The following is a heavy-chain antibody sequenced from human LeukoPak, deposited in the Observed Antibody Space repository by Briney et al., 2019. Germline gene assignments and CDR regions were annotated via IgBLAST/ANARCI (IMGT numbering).Heavy chain of an antibody. CDR2: VSGSGDST. V-gene: IGHV3-23*01. CDR3: AKVFGGSYSSFDY. Sequence: GGSLRLSCTASGFTFNNYAMSWVRQAPGQGLQWVSTVSGSGDSTYYTDSVKGRFTISRDNSKNTLYLQMNSLRAGDTAVYYCAKVFGGSYSSFDYWGQGTLVTVSS. CDR1: GFTFNNYA. D-gene: IGHD2-15*01. J-gene: IGHJ4*02.